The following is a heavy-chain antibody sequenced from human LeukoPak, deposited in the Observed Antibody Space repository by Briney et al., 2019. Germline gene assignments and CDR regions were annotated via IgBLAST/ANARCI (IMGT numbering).Heavy chain of an antibody. D-gene: IGHD5-18*01. V-gene: IGHV3-21*01. Sequence: GGSLRLSCAASGFTFSTYSMNWVRQAPGKGLEWVSSITSSGTYIYYADSVKGRFTISRDNSKNTLYLQMNSLRAEDTAVYYCAKDTGYSYAPGYFDYWGQGTLVTVSS. CDR3: AKDTGYSYAPGYFDY. CDR1: GFTFSTYS. CDR2: ITSSGTYI. J-gene: IGHJ4*02.